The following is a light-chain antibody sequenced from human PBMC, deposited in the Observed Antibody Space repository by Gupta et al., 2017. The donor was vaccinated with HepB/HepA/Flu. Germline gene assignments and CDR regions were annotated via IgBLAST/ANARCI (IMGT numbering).Light chain of an antibody. V-gene: IGKV1-5*03. CDR2: KAS. J-gene: IGKJ2*01. CDR3: QQFKSYMST. CDR1: QSIDNW. Sequence: DIQMTQSPSTLSASVGDRVTITCRASQSIDNWLAWYQQKPGKAPKLLIHKASNLESGVPSRFSGSGSGTEFTLTISSLQPDDYATYYCQQFKSYMSTFGQGTXLEI.